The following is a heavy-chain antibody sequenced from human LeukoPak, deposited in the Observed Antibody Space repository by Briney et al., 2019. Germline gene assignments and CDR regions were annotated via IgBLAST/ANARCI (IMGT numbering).Heavy chain of an antibody. J-gene: IGHJ4*02. CDR2: ISPTSTTI. Sequence: PGGSLRLSCAVSGFNFSDYYMAWIRQAPGKGLEWVSYISPTSTTIYYAGSVKVRFTISRDNTKNSLFLQMYRLRVEDTAVYYCARYGMTTRKGDYWGQGTLVTVSS. V-gene: IGHV3-11*04. D-gene: IGHD3-10*01. CDR1: GFNFSDYY. CDR3: ARYGMTTRKGDY.